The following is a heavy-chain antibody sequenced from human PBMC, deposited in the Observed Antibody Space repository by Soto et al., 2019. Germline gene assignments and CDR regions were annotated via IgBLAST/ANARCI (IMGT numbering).Heavy chain of an antibody. CDR3: TRDGGRHSGGTDY. Sequence: QVQLVQSGAEVKKPGSSVKVSCKASGGTFSSYSINWVRQAPGQGLEWMGEIIPIFGTANYAQKFQGRVTITADESTSTAYMELSSLRSEDTAVYYCTRDGGRHSGGTDYWGQGTLVTVSS. CDR2: IIPIFGTA. CDR1: GGTFSSYS. V-gene: IGHV1-69*01. D-gene: IGHD1-26*01. J-gene: IGHJ4*02.